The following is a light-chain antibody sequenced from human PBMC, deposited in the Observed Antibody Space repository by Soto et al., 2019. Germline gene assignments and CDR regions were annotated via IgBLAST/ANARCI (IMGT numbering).Light chain of an antibody. CDR2: EGS. V-gene: IGLV2-23*01. J-gene: IGLJ1*01. CDR1: SSDVGSYNL. Sequence: QSALTQPASVSGSPGQSITISCTGTSSDVGSYNLVSWYQQHPGKVPQLMTYEGSKRPSGVSNRFSGSKSGNTASLTISGLQAEDEADYYCCSYARGSTYVFGTGTKVTVL. CDR3: CSYARGSTYV.